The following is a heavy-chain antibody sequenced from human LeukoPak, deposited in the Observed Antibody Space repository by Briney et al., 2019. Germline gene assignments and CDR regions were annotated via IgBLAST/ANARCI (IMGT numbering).Heavy chain of an antibody. J-gene: IGHJ4*02. D-gene: IGHD2-2*01. V-gene: IGHV1-69*13. Sequence: ASVKVSCKASGGTFSSYAISWVRQAPGQGLEWMGGIIPIFGTANYAQKFQGRVTITADESTSTAYMELSSLRSEDTAVYYCARNVGYCSSTSCFPHFAYWGQGTLVTVSS. CDR2: IIPIFGTA. CDR1: GGTFSSYA. CDR3: ARNVGYCSSTSCFPHFAY.